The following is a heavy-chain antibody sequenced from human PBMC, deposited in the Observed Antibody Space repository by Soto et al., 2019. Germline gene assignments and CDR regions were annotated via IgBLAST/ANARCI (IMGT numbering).Heavy chain of an antibody. V-gene: IGHV1-46*01. D-gene: IGHD4-17*01. Sequence: GASVKVSCKASGNTFTSYYLHWVRQAPGQGPEWMGVIDPSGSRVEYAQKFQGRLTMTRGTSTITVYMELRSLRSDDTAVYYCARDPTVTTRYNWFAPWGQGTLVTVSS. J-gene: IGHJ5*02. CDR2: IDPSGSRV. CDR3: ARDPTVTTRYNWFAP. CDR1: GNTFTSYY.